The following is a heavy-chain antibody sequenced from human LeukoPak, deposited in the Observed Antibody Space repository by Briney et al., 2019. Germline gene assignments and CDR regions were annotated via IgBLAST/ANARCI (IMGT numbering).Heavy chain of an antibody. D-gene: IGHD6-13*01. CDR3: AKDYGYSSSWYDY. Sequence: GGSLRLSRAASGFTFDDYGMHWVRQAPGKGLDWVSSISWNSASVGYVDSVKGRFTISRDNAKNSLYLQMNSLRAEDTAFYYCAKDYGYSSSWYDYWGQGTLVTVSS. CDR2: ISWNSASV. V-gene: IGHV3-9*01. J-gene: IGHJ4*02. CDR1: GFTFDDYG.